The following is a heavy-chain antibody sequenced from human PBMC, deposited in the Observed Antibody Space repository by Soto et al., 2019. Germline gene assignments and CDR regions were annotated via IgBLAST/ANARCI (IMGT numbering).Heavy chain of an antibody. CDR2: IYHSGST. CDR1: CCSVSSSNW. J-gene: IGHJ5*02. CDR3: ASVGSDYDNSGYYLP. D-gene: IGHD3-22*01. Sequence: PSETLSLTCIVSCCSVSSSNWWSWVRQPPGKGLEWIGEIYHSGSTTYNPSPKSRATISVDKSENQFSLRLKSVTAADTAVYYCASVGSDYDNSGYYLPWGPGTLVTVSS. V-gene: IGHV4-4*02.